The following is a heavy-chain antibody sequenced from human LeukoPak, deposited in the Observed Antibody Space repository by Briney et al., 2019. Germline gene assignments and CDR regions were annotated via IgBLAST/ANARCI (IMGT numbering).Heavy chain of an antibody. J-gene: IGHJ1*01. CDR3: AREGNL. D-gene: IGHD2/OR15-2a*01. CDR2: INPNSGGT. Sequence: ASVKVSFKSSGSAFTFYYMHLVRLRPGQGIEWMGWINPNSGGTNYAQKFQGRVTMTRDTSISTAYMELSRLRSDDAAVYYCAREGNLWGQGTLVTVSS. V-gene: IGHV1-2*02. CDR1: GSAFTFYY.